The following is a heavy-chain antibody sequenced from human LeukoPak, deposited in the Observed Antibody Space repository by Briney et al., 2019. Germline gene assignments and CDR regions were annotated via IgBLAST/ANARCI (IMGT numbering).Heavy chain of an antibody. CDR2: INSDGSST. Sequence: GGSLRLSCEASGFTFSSYWMHWVRQAPGKGLVWVSRINSDGSSTSYADSVKGRFTISRDNAKNTLYLQMNSLRAEDTAVYYCARGYDRLVSDYWGQGTLVTVSS. CDR3: ARGYDRLVSDY. D-gene: IGHD3-9*01. V-gene: IGHV3-74*01. J-gene: IGHJ4*02. CDR1: GFTFSSYW.